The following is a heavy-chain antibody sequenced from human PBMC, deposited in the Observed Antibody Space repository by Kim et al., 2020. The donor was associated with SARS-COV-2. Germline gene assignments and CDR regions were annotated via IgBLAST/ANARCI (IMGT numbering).Heavy chain of an antibody. CDR3: AREGITMVRGVRSWFDP. CDR1: GYTFTGYY. J-gene: IGHJ5*02. V-gene: IGHV1-2*02. D-gene: IGHD3-10*01. Sequence: ASVKVSCKASGYTFTGYYMHWVRQAPGQGLEWMGWINTNSGGTNYAQKFQGRVTMTRDTAIRTAYMELSRLRSDDPAVYYCAREGITMVRGVRSWFDPWGQGTLVTVSS. CDR2: INTNSGGT.